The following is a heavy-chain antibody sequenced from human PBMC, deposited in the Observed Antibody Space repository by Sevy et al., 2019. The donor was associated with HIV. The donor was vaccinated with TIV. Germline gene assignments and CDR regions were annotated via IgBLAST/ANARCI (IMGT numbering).Heavy chain of an antibody. CDR1: GFTFSSYA. V-gene: IGHV3-23*01. D-gene: IGHD6-19*01. CDR3: AKEGRVVGIYYFDY. CDR2: ISGSGGST. J-gene: IGHJ4*02. Sequence: GESLKISCAASGFTFSSYAMSWVRQAPGKGLEWVSAISGSGGSTYYADSVKGRFTISRDNSKNTLYLQMNSLRAEDTAVYYCAKEGRVVGIYYFDYWGQGTLVTVSS.